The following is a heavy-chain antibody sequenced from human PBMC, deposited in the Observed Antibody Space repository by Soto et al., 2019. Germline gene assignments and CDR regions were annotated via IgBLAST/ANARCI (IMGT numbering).Heavy chain of an antibody. CDR3: AKDDGAGFKS. CDR1: GGDLSNSG. J-gene: IGHJ4*02. Sequence: QVNLVQSGTEMKKPGSSVMVSCKVSGGDLSNSGISWVRQAPGQGLEWMGGIFPLLAMVDYSQKFQGRVTISADESTTTAYMDPGRLRSETTAVYYCAKDDGAGFKSWGQGTLVIVSS. D-gene: IGHD1-26*01. CDR2: IFPLLAMV. V-gene: IGHV1-69*04.